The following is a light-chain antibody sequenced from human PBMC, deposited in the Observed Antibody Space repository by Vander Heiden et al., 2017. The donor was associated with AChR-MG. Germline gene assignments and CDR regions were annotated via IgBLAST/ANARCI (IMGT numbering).Light chain of an antibody. CDR1: NIGSKN. J-gene: IGLJ2*01. CDR2: EDS. V-gene: IGLV3-21*02. CDR3: QVWDTSDHVV. Sequence: SYVLTQPPSVSVAPGQTARIACGGNNIGSKNVHWYQQKPGHAPVLVVYEDSDRPSGIPERFSGSNSGNTATLTISRVEAGDEADYYCQVWDTSDHVVFGGGTKLTVL.